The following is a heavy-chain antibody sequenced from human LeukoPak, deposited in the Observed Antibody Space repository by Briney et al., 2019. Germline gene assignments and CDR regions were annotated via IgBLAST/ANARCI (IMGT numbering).Heavy chain of an antibody. Sequence: ASVAVSFKASGYTFTGYYMHWVRQAPGQGLERMGWINPNSGGTNYAQKFQGRVTMTRDTSISTAYLELSRLRSDDTAVYYCAKEIVVVPAASIYYYYYMDVWGKGTTVTVSS. D-gene: IGHD2-2*01. CDR1: GYTFTGYY. CDR2: INPNSGGT. V-gene: IGHV1-2*02. CDR3: AKEIVVVPAASIYYYYYMDV. J-gene: IGHJ6*03.